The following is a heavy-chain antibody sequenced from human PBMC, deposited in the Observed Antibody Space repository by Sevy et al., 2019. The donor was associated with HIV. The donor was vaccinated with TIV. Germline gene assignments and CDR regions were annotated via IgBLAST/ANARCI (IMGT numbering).Heavy chain of an antibody. CDR1: GDSINTYY. D-gene: IGHD3-22*01. J-gene: IGHJ2*01. V-gene: IGHV4-59*01. CDR3: ARAWTKYYYDSSGYYVEERWYFDL. Sequence: SETLSLTCTVSGDSINTYYWSWIRQPPGKGLEWIGYVSHSGNTNYNPSLKSRVSMSVDTSKNQFSLKLSSVTAADTAVYYCARAWTKYYYDSSGYYVEERWYFDLWGRGTLVTVSS. CDR2: VSHSGNT.